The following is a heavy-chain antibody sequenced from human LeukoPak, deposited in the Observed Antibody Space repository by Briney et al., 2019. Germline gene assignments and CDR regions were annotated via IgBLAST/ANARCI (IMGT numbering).Heavy chain of an antibody. Sequence: PGGSLRLSCAASGFTFSSYSMNWVRQAPGKGLEWVSCISSSSSYIYYADSVKGRFTISRDNAKNSLYLQMNSLRAEDTAVYYWSGGEDTTMVTGGYNWFDPWGQGTLVTVSS. CDR1: GFTFSSYS. CDR3: SGGEDTTMVTGGYNWFDP. V-gene: IGHV3-21*01. CDR2: ISSSSSYI. J-gene: IGHJ5*02. D-gene: IGHD5-18*01.